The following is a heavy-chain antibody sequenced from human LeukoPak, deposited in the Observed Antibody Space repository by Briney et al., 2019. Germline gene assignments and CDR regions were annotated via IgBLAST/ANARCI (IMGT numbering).Heavy chain of an antibody. D-gene: IGHD3-10*01. J-gene: IGHJ4*02. CDR1: GGSFSGYY. CDR3: ARGYGSGFAY. CDR2: INQSGST. V-gene: IGHV4-34*01. Sequence: SETLSLTCAVYGGSFSGYYWSWIRQSPGKGLEWIGEINQSGSTNHNPSLKSRVTIPVDTSKNQFSLKVSSVTAADTAVYYCARGYGSGFAYWGQGTLVTVSS.